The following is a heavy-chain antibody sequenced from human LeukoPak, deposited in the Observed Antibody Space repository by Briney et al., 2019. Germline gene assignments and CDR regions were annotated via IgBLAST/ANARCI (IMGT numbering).Heavy chain of an antibody. J-gene: IGHJ4*02. Sequence: GGSLRLSCAASGFTFSSYAMSWVRQAPGKGLEWVSAISGSGGSTYHADSVKGRFTISRDNSKNTLYLQMNSLRAEDTAVYYCAKDLASQGSFFDYWGQGTLVTVSS. V-gene: IGHV3-23*01. D-gene: IGHD2-2*01. CDR2: ISGSGGST. CDR1: GFTFSSYA. CDR3: AKDLASQGSFFDY.